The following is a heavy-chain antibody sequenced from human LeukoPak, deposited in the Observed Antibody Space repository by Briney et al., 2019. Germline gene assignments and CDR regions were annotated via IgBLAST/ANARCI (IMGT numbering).Heavy chain of an antibody. J-gene: IGHJ4*02. CDR2: INPNSGGT. D-gene: IGHD3-22*01. Sequence: ASVKVSCKASGYTFTGYYMHWVRQAPGQGLEWMGWINPNSGGTNYAQKFQGRVTMTRDTSISTAYMELSRLRSDDTAVYYCAKDLYYYDSSGYVDYWGQGTWSPSPQ. CDR1: GYTFTGYY. V-gene: IGHV1-2*02. CDR3: AKDLYYYDSSGYVDY.